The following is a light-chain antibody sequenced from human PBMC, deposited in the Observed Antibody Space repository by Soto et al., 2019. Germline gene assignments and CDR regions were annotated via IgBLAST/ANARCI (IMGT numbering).Light chain of an antibody. V-gene: IGKV1-5*03. J-gene: IGKJ2*02. CDR1: QSISTW. CDR3: QQYITDSRT. Sequence: DIQMTQSPSTLSTSVGDRVTITCRASQSISTWLAWYQHKPGKAPKLLIYQASSLEGGVPSRFSGSGSGTEFTLTISSLQPYDFETYYCQQYITDSRTFGQGTRVETK. CDR2: QAS.